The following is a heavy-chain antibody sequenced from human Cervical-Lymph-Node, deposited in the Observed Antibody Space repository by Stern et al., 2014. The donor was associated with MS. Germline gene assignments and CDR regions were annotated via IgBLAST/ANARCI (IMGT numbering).Heavy chain of an antibody. J-gene: IGHJ4*02. CDR3: ARDLASSTF. CDR1: GFTFSSYS. D-gene: IGHD2-2*01. V-gene: IGHV3-21*01. CDR2: MSSSSSYI. Sequence: VQLVESGGGLVKPGGSLTLSCAASGFTFSSYSMNWVRQAPGKGLEWVSSMSSSSSYIYYADSVKGRFTISRDNAKNSLYLQMNSLRAEDTAVYYCARDLASSTFWGQGTLVTVSS.